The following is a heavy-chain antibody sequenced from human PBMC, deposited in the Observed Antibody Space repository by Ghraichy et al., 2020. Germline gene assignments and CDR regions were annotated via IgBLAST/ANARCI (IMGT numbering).Heavy chain of an antibody. CDR3: ARDFSLDY. Sequence: GGSLRLSCAASKFTFTSYWMSWVRQAPGKGLEWVANIKEDGSEKYYVDSVKGRFTISRDNAKNSLHLQMNSLRAEDTAVYYCARDFSLDYWGQGTLVTVSS. D-gene: IGHD2/OR15-2a*01. V-gene: IGHV3-7*01. J-gene: IGHJ4*02. CDR1: KFTFTSYW. CDR2: IKEDGSEK.